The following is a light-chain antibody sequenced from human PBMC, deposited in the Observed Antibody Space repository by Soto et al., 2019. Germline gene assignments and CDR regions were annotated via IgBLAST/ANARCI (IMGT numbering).Light chain of an antibody. CDR1: QDIRND. J-gene: IGKJ4*01. CDR2: SAS. Sequence: DIQMTQSPSSLSASVGDRVTITCRASQDIRNDLGWYQQKPGKAPKRLIFSASTLDSGVPSRFSGGGFGTEFTLTISSLQPEDFATYYCLHHYNYPLTLGGGTKEEIK. V-gene: IGKV1-17*01. CDR3: LHHYNYPLT.